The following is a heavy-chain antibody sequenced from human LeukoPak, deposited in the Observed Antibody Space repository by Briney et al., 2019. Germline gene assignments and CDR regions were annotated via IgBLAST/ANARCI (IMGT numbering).Heavy chain of an antibody. CDR1: GFTLRSYW. CDR2: INTGGSST. D-gene: IGHD6-6*01. CDR3: ASARLYSSASGFDY. V-gene: IGHV3-74*01. J-gene: IGHJ4*02. Sequence: GGSLRLSCAASGFTLRSYWMHRVRQAPGKGLVWVSRINTGGSSTSYADSVKGRFTISRDNAKNTLKLQMNSPRAEDTAVYYYASARLYSSASGFDYWGQGTLVTVSS.